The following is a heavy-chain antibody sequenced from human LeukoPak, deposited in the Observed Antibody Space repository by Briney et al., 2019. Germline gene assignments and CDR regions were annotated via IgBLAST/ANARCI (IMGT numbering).Heavy chain of an antibody. D-gene: IGHD6-13*01. CDR2: ISAYNGNT. Sequence: GASVKVSCKASGGTFSRYAISWVRQAPGQGLEWMGWISAYNGNTNYAQKLQGRVTMTTDTSTSTAYMELRSLRSDDTAVYYCARDPTPKIAAAGHNWFDPWGQGTLVTVSS. V-gene: IGHV1-18*01. CDR1: GGTFSRYA. CDR3: ARDPTPKIAAAGHNWFDP. J-gene: IGHJ5*02.